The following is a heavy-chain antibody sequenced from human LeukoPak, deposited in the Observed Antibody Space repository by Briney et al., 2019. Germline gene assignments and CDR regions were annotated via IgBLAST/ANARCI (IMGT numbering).Heavy chain of an antibody. CDR3: ARIDAPGLPIRGVFDY. J-gene: IGHJ4*02. CDR2: IYHSGST. CDR1: GGSISSSNW. V-gene: IGHV4-4*02. Sequence: SGTLSLTCAVSGGSISSSNWWSWVRQPPGKGLEWIGEIYHSGSTNYNPSLKSRVTISVDKSKNQFSLKLSSVTAADTAVYYCARIDAPGLPIRGVFDYWGQGTLVTVSS. D-gene: IGHD3-10*01.